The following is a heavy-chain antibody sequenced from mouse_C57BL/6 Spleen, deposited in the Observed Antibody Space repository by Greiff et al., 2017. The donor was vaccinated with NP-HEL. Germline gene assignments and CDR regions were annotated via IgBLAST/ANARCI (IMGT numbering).Heavy chain of an antibody. CDR1: GYTFTSYW. J-gene: IGHJ3*01. Sequence: QVQLQQPGAELVMPGASVKLSCKASGYTFTSYWMHWVKQRPGQGLEWIGEIDPSDSYTNYNQKFKGKSTLTVDKSSSTAYMQLSSLTSEDSGVYYCARGGYGSSWFAYWGQGTLVTVSA. D-gene: IGHD2-2*01. CDR2: IDPSDSYT. V-gene: IGHV1-69*01. CDR3: ARGGYGSSWFAY.